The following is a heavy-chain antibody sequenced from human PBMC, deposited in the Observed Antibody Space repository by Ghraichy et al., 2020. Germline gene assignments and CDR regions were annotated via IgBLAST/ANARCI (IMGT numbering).Heavy chain of an antibody. CDR1: GGSISPYY. J-gene: IGHJ5*02. CDR2: IYHTGNT. Sequence: SQTLSLTCAVSGGSISPYYWSWIRQPPGKGLEWIGFIYHTGNTNYNPSLRSRVTMSLDTSNNHFSLRLSSVTAADTAVYYCGRSGDFWSGRSWIDPWGQGTLVTVSS. CDR3: GRSGDFWSGRSWIDP. V-gene: IGHV4-59*01. D-gene: IGHD3-3*01.